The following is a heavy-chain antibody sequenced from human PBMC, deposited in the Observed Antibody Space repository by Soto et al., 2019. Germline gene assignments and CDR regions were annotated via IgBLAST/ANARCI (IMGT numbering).Heavy chain of an antibody. J-gene: IGHJ5*02. CDR2: VHRSGST. D-gene: IGHD4-17*01. V-gene: IGHV4-4*02. Sequence: QVQLQESGPGLVKPSGTLSLTCAVSGASISSDNWWNWVRQPPGQGLEWIGEVHRSGSTNYDPSLKSRVTTSIDMSKNQCSLTLTSVTAADTAMYYCARNGVYSLGSWGQGTLVTVSS. CDR1: GASISSDNW. CDR3: ARNGVYSLGS.